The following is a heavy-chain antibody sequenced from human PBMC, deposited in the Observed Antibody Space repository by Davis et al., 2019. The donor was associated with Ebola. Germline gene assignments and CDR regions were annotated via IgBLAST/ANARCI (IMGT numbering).Heavy chain of an antibody. CDR1: GGSFSGYY. CDR3: ARQGGSGYSYGGTYYYYYYGMDV. Sequence: SETLSLTCAVYGGSFSGYYWRWIRQPPGKGLEWIGEINHSGSTNYNPSLKSRVTISVDTSKNQFSLELSSVTAADTAVYYCARQGGSGYSYGGTYYYYYYGMDVWGQGTTVTVSS. V-gene: IGHV4-34*01. J-gene: IGHJ6*02. CDR2: INHSGST. D-gene: IGHD5-18*01.